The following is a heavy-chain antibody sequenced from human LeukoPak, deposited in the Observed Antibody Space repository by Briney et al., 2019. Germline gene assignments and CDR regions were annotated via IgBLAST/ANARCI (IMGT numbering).Heavy chain of an antibody. Sequence: GGSLRLSCVGSGLSFSSYWMSWVRQAPGKGLEWVSAISGSGGSTYYADSVKGRFTISRDNFKNTLYLQMNSLRAEDTAVYYCGPGIAVAPGLITYFDYWGQGTLVTVSS. V-gene: IGHV3-23*01. CDR2: ISGSGGST. CDR3: GPGIAVAPGLITYFDY. J-gene: IGHJ4*02. D-gene: IGHD6-19*01. CDR1: GLSFSSYW.